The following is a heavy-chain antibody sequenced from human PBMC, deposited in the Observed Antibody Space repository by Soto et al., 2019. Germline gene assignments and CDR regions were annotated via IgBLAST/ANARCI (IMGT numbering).Heavy chain of an antibody. CDR2: IKQDGSEK. Sequence: EVQLVESGGGLVQPGGSLRLSCAASGFTFSSYWMSWVRQAPGKGLEWVANIKQDGSEKYYVDSVKGRFTISRDNAKNSLYLQMNSLRAEDTAVYYCARDAVVDTAGPSNFDYWGQGTLVTVSS. J-gene: IGHJ4*02. CDR1: GFTFSSYW. CDR3: ARDAVVDTAGPSNFDY. D-gene: IGHD5-18*01. V-gene: IGHV3-7*01.